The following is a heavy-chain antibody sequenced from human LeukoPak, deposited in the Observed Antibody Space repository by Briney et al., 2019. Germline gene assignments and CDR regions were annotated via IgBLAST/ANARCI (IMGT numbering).Heavy chain of an antibody. CDR3: AKAIYYYDSSGPIDY. Sequence: GGSLRLSCAASGFTFSSYGMHWVRQAPGKGLEWVAVIWYDGSNKYYADSVKGRFTISRDNSKNTLYLQMNSLRAEDTAVYYRAKAIYYYDSSGPIDYWGQGTLVTVSS. CDR1: GFTFSSYG. J-gene: IGHJ4*02. CDR2: IWYDGSNK. V-gene: IGHV3-33*06. D-gene: IGHD3-22*01.